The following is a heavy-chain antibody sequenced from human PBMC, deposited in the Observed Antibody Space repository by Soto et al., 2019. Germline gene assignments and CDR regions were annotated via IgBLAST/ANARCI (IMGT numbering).Heavy chain of an antibody. V-gene: IGHV3-23*01. CDR1: GFTFSSYA. Sequence: GGSLRLSCAASGFTFSSYAMSWVRQAPGKGLEWVSAISGSGGSTYYADSVKGRFTISRDNSKNTLYLQMNSLRAEDTAVYYCAKGYCTNGVCYKDFDYWGQGTLVTVSS. CDR3: AKGYCTNGVCYKDFDY. CDR2: ISGSGGST. D-gene: IGHD2-8*01. J-gene: IGHJ4*02.